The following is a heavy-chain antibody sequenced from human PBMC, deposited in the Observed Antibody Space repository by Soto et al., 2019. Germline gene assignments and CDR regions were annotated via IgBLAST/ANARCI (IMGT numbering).Heavy chain of an antibody. J-gene: IGHJ5*02. CDR2: ISADNGNT. D-gene: IGHD2-2*01. V-gene: IGHV1-18*04. CDR3: ARVGDIVVVVPWFDP. Sequence: VASVKVSCKASGYTFTNYGISWVRQAPGQGLEWMGWISADNGNTNYAHKLQGRVTMTTDTSTSTAYMELRSLTSDDTAVYYCARVGDIVVVVPWFDPWGQGTLVTVSS. CDR1: GYTFTNYG.